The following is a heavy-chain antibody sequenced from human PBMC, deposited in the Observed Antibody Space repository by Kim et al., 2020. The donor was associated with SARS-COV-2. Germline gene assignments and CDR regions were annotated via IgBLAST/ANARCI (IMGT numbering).Heavy chain of an antibody. V-gene: IGHV3-48*03. CDR1: GFTFSSYE. CDR2: ISGSSSSI. Sequence: GGSLRLSCAASGFTFSSYEMNWVRQAPGKGLEWISYISGSSSSIYYADSVKGRFTISRDNAKNSLYLQMNSLRVEHTAVYYCARCGAESHLILDCQWFDP. J-gene: IGHJ5*02. CDR3: ARCGAESHLILDCQWFDP. D-gene: IGHD2-15*01.